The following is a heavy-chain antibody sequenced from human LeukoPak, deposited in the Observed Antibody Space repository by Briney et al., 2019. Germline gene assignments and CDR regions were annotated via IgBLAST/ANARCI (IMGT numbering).Heavy chain of an antibody. CDR3: AWGASARQDY. V-gene: IGHV3-74*01. Sequence: GGSLRLSCAASGFTFSTYWMHWVRQAPGKGLVWVSRIYIDGSSTNYADSVKGRFTMSRDNAKNTLYLQMNSLTAEDTAVYYCAWGASARQDYWGQGTLVTVSS. J-gene: IGHJ4*02. CDR1: GFTFSTYW. D-gene: IGHD3-16*01. CDR2: IYIDGSST.